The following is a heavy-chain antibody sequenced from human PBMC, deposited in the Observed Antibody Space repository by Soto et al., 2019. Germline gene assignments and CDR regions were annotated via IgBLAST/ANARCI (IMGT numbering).Heavy chain of an antibody. CDR3: ARGSLSSSPPYYYYGMDV. Sequence: QVQLVQSGAEVKKPGASVKVSCKASGYTFTGYYMHWVRQAPGQGLEGMGWINPNSGGTNYAQKFQGWVTMTRDTSISTAYMELSRLRSDDTAVYYCARGSLSSSPPYYYYGMDVWGQGTTVTVSS. CDR1: GYTFTGYY. D-gene: IGHD6-6*01. J-gene: IGHJ6*02. V-gene: IGHV1-2*04. CDR2: INPNSGGT.